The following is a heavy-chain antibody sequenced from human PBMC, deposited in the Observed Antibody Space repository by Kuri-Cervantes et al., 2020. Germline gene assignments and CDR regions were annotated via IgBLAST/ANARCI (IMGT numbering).Heavy chain of an antibody. J-gene: IGHJ4*02. V-gene: IGHV4-4*07. CDR3: ARRPKYSSGWN. CDR2: MYTSGST. Sequence: SETLSLTCTVSGASISSYYWSWIRQPAGKGLEWIGRMYTSGSTDYNPSLKSRVTISVDTSKNQFTVKLSSVTAADTAVYYCARRPKYSSGWNWGQGTLVTVSS. CDR1: GASISSYY. D-gene: IGHD6-19*01.